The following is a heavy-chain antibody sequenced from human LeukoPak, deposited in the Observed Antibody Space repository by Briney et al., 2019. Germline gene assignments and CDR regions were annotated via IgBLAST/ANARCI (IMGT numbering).Heavy chain of an antibody. CDR1: GGFISSYY. CDR3: ARHILSSRYYGSGSSDAFDI. CDR2: IYYSGST. D-gene: IGHD3-10*01. V-gene: IGHV4-59*08. J-gene: IGHJ3*02. Sequence: SETLSLTCTVSGGFISSYYWSWIRQPPGKGLEPIGYIYYSGSTNYNPSLKSRVTISVDTSKNQFSLKLSSVTAADTAVYYCARHILSSRYYGSGSSDAFDIWGQGTMVTVSS.